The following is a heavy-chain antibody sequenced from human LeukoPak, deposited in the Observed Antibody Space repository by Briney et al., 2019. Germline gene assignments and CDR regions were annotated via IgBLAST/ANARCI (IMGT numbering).Heavy chain of an antibody. V-gene: IGHV4-61*05. Sequence: SETLSLTCTVSGGSISSSSYYWGWIRQPPGKGLEWIGYIYHSGSTDFNPSLKSRVTISVDTSKNQFSLKLSSVTAADTAVYYCASSGSYGVWLDPWGQGTLVTVSS. CDR3: ASSGSYGVWLDP. D-gene: IGHD1-26*01. J-gene: IGHJ5*02. CDR2: IYHSGST. CDR1: GGSISSSSYY.